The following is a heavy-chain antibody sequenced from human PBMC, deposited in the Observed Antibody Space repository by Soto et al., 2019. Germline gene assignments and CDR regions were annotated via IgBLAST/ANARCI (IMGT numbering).Heavy chain of an antibody. J-gene: IGHJ5*02. CDR2: INPSGSST. CDR1: GYIFSNDY. V-gene: IGHV1-46*01. Sequence: QVQLVQSGAEVKKPGASVKVSCKASGYIFSNDYIHWVRQAPGQGLEWMGIINPSGSSTRYAQKFQGRVTMTRDTSSSTVYMELSSLRFEDTAVYYCARDVGDSGSHWFDPWGQGSLVTVSS. CDR3: ARDVGDSGSHWFDP. D-gene: IGHD1-26*01.